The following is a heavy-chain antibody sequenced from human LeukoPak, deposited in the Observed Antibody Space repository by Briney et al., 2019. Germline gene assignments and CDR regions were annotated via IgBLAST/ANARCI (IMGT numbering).Heavy chain of an antibody. CDR2: IYYSGST. D-gene: IGHD3-10*01. V-gene: IGHV4-31*03. CDR3: ATSFGKDYFDY. J-gene: IGHJ4*02. CDR1: GVSITSGGYY. Sequence: SETLSLTCTVSGVSITSGGYYWSWIRQHLGKGLEWIGYIYYSGSTYYNPSLQSRVTISVDTSQNQFSLKLSSVTAADTAIYYCATSFGKDYFDYWGQGTLVTVSS.